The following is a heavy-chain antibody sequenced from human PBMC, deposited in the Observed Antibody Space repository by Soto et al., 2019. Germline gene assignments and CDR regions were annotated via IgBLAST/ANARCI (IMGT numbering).Heavy chain of an antibody. D-gene: IGHD2-15*01. J-gene: IGHJ6*02. Sequence: QMQLVQSGPEVKKPGTSVKVSCKTSGFTFTSSAMQWVRQARGQRLEWIGWIVVGSGHTNYAQKFQERVTITRDMSTSTACMERSSLRCEDTAMYCCAAASSSSGGYYGMDVWGQGTTVTVS. CDR3: AAASSSSGGYYGMDV. CDR1: GFTFTSSA. CDR2: IVVGSGHT. V-gene: IGHV1-58*02.